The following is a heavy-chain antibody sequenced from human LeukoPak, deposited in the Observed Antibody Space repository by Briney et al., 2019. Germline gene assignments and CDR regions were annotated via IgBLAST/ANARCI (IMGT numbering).Heavy chain of an antibody. CDR2: ISGSGGNT. D-gene: IGHD5-18*01. V-gene: IGHV3-23*01. J-gene: IGHJ4*02. CDR3: AKDGTWIQLWLYY. CDR1: GFTFSSYA. Sequence: TGGSLRLSCAASGFTFSSYAMTWVRQAPGKGLEWVSAISGSGGNTYYADSVKGRFTISRDNSKNTLYLQMDSLRAEDTALYYCAKDGTWIQLWLYYWGQGTLVTVSS.